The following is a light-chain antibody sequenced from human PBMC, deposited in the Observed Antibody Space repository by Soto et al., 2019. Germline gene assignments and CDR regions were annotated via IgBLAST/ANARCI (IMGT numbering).Light chain of an antibody. CDR3: QQRSNWPQT. J-gene: IGKJ1*01. CDR1: QSVSSY. CDR2: DAS. V-gene: IGKV3-11*01. Sequence: EILFTQSPATLYLFSGERATLSCRASQSVSSYLAWYQQTHGQAPRLLIYDASNRDTGIPARFSGSGSWTDFTLPISRLEPEDVEVDYCQQRSNWPQTFGQGTKVDIK.